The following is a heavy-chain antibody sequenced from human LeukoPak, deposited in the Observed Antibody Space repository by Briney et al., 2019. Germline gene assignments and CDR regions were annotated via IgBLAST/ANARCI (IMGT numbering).Heavy chain of an antibody. CDR1: GYTLTELS. Sequence: ASVKVSCKVSGYTLTELSMHWVRQAPGKGLEWMGGFDPEDGETIYAQKFQGRVTMTEDTSTDTTYMELSSLRSEDTAVYYCARDRVGWRSGLDAFDIWGQGTMVTVSS. V-gene: IGHV1-24*01. D-gene: IGHD6-25*01. J-gene: IGHJ3*02. CDR2: FDPEDGET. CDR3: ARDRVGWRSGLDAFDI.